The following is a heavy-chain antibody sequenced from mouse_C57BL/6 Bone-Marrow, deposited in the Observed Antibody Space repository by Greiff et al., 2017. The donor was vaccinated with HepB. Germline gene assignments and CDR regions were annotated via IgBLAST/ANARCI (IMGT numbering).Heavy chain of an antibody. D-gene: IGHD2-3*01. CDR2: ISSGGSYT. CDR3: ARHVYYDGYYLY. J-gene: IGHJ2*01. CDR1: GFTFSSYG. V-gene: IGHV5-6*01. Sequence: EVMLVESGGDLVKPGGSLKLSCAASGFTFSSYGMSWVRQTPDKRLEWVATISSGGSYTYYPDSVKGRFTISRDNAKNTLYLQMSSLKSEDTAMYYCARHVYYDGYYLYWGQGTTLTVSS.